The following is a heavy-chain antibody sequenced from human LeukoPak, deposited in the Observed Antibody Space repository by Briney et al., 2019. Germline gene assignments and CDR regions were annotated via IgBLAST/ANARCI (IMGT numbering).Heavy chain of an antibody. D-gene: IGHD3-10*01. CDR1: GFTFSSYS. CDR3: ATDLIHYYASGAKT. V-gene: IGHV3-21*01. Sequence: GGSLRLSCAASGFTFSSYSMNWVRQAPGKGLKWVSSISSSSSYIYYADSVKGRFTISRDNAKNSLYLQMNSLRAEDTAVYYCATDLIHYYASGAKTWGQGTLVTVSS. CDR2: ISSSSSYI. J-gene: IGHJ5*02.